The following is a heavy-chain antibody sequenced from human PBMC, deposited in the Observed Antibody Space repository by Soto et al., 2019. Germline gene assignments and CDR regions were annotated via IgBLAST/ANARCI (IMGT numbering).Heavy chain of an antibody. CDR2: IYWDDDK. J-gene: IGHJ4*02. Sequence: SGPTLVNPTQTLTLTCTFSGFSLSTSGVGVGWIRQPPGKALEWLALIYWDDDKRYSPSLKSRLTITKDTSKNQVVLTMTNMDPVDTATYYCAHSVYYDFWSGYFATNPFDYWGQGTLVTVSS. CDR1: GFSLSTSGVG. V-gene: IGHV2-5*02. D-gene: IGHD3-3*01. CDR3: AHSVYYDFWSGYFATNPFDY.